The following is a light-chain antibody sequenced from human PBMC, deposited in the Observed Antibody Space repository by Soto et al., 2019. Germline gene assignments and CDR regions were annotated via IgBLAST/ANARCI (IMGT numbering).Light chain of an antibody. Sequence: EILLTQSPGTLSVSPGERATLSCRASQSVSSSYLAWYQQPPGPAPRLLIYGASSRATGIPARFSGSGSGTDFPLTISSLEPEDFTVYYCQQRSYRLITFGQGTRLEIK. CDR2: GAS. V-gene: IGKV3D-20*02. J-gene: IGKJ5*01. CDR3: QQRSYRLIT. CDR1: QSVSSSY.